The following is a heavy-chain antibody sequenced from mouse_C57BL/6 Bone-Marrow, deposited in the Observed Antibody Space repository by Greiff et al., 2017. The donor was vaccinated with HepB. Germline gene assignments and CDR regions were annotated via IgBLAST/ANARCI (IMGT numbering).Heavy chain of an antibody. Sequence: QVQLQQPGAELVKPGASVKVSCKASGYTFTSYWMHWVKQRPGQGLEWIGRIHPSDSDTNYNQKFKGKATLTVDKSSSTAYMKLSSLTSEDSAVYYCAIGYYGYYPPPAWFAYWGQGTLVTVSA. J-gene: IGHJ3*01. CDR2: IHPSDSDT. D-gene: IGHD2-1*01. CDR1: GYTFTSYW. V-gene: IGHV1-74*01. CDR3: AIGYYGYYPPPAWFAY.